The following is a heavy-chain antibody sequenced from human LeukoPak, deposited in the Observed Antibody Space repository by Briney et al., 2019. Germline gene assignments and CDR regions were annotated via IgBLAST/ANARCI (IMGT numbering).Heavy chain of an antibody. CDR3: ASALQLLPTY. V-gene: IGHV1-69*13. CDR2: IIPIFGTA. D-gene: IGHD4-11*01. J-gene: IGHJ4*02. Sequence: ASVKVSCKASGGTFSSYAISWVRQAPGQGLEWMGGIIPIFGTANYAQKFQGRVPITADESTSTAYMELSSLRSEDTAVYYCASALQLLPTYWGQGTLVTVSS. CDR1: GGTFSSYA.